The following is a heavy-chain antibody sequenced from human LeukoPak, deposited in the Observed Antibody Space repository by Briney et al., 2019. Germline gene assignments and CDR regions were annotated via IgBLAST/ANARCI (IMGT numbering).Heavy chain of an antibody. J-gene: IGHJ3*01. CDR3: TRLPAKSPMIHLDAFDV. Sequence: PGGSLRLSCAASGFIFSGQAMSWVRQAPGKGLECVSTISDSGDTTYNADSVKGRFAISRDNSKNMLFLQMNSLRAEDTALYYCTRLPAKSPMIHLDAFDVWGQGTMVTVSS. CDR1: GFIFSGQA. V-gene: IGHV3-23*01. CDR2: ISDSGDTT. D-gene: IGHD3-16*01.